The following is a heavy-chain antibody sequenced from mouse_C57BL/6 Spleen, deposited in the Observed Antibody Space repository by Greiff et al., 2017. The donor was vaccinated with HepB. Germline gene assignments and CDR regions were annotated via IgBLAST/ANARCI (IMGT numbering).Heavy chain of an antibody. Sequence: VQLQQPGAELVKPGASVKLSCKASGYTFTSYWMHWVKQRPGQGLEWIGMIHPNSGSTNYNEKFKSKATLTVDKSSSTAYMQLSSLTSEGSAVYYCATLYDYEEAYWGQGTLVTVSA. D-gene: IGHD2-4*01. CDR3: ATLYDYEEAY. CDR2: IHPNSGST. J-gene: IGHJ3*01. V-gene: IGHV1-64*01. CDR1: GYTFTSYW.